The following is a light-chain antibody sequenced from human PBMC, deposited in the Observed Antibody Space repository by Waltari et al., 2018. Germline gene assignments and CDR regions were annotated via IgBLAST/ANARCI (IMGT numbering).Light chain of an antibody. J-gene: IGKJ2*01. V-gene: IGKV3-15*01. Sequence: DIVMTQSPATLSVSPGERATLSCRASQSVGTNLVWYQQKPGQAPRLLIFHASIRAPGIAARFSGSGSGTEFTLTISSLQSEDFAVYYCQQYTDWQYTFGQGTKLEIK. CDR1: QSVGTN. CDR3: QQYTDWQYT. CDR2: HAS.